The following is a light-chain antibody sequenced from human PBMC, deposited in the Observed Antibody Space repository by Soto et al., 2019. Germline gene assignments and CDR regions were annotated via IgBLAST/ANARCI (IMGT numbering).Light chain of an antibody. Sequence: QSVLTQPPSASGPPGQSVTISCTGTGSDVGGYNYVSWYQQHPGKAPKLMIYEVSKRPSGVPDRFSGSKSGNTASLTVSGLQAEDEADYYCSSHAGSKRVFGTGTKVTVL. CDR3: SSHAGSKRV. CDR2: EVS. V-gene: IGLV2-8*01. J-gene: IGLJ1*01. CDR1: GSDVGGYNY.